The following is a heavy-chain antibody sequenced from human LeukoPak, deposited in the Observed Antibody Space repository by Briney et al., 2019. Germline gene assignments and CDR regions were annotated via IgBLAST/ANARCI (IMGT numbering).Heavy chain of an antibody. D-gene: IGHD6-19*01. V-gene: IGHV4-39*01. CDR1: GGSISSSSYY. CDR3: ARQGEQWLAPWYFDL. J-gene: IGHJ2*01. CDR2: IYYSGST. Sequence: PSETLSLTCTVSGGSISSSSYYWGWIRQPPGKGLEWIGSIYYSGSTYYNPSLKSRVTISVDTSKNQFSLKLSSVTAADTAVYYCARQGEQWLAPWYFDLWGRGTLVTVSS.